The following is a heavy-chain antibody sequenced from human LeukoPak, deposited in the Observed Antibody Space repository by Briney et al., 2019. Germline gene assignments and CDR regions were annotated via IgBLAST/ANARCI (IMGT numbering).Heavy chain of an antibody. Sequence: GGSLRLSCAASGFTLSSYEMNWVRQAPGKGREWVSYISSRGSTIYYADSVKARFTISRDNAKNSLYLQMNSLRAEDTAVYYCARLPTVTTMGYWGQGPLVTVSS. J-gene: IGHJ4*02. CDR1: GFTLSSYE. V-gene: IGHV3-48*03. CDR2: ISSRGSTI. CDR3: ARLPTVTTMGY. D-gene: IGHD4-17*01.